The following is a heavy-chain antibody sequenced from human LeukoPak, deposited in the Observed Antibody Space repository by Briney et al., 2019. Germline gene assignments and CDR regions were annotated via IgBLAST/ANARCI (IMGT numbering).Heavy chain of an antibody. Sequence: SETLSLTCAVYGGSFSGYYWSWIRQPPGKGLEWIGEINHSGSTNYNPPLKSRVTISVDTSKNQFSLKLSSVTAADTAVYYCARGRRVRYFDLWGRGTLVTVSS. CDR2: INHSGST. V-gene: IGHV4-34*01. CDR1: GGSFSGYY. CDR3: ARGRRVRYFDL. J-gene: IGHJ2*01. D-gene: IGHD3-10*01.